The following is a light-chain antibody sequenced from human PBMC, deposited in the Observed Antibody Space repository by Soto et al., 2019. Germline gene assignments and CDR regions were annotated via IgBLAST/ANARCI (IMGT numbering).Light chain of an antibody. CDR1: QSVSSD. CDR3: QQYHEWPGT. CDR2: GAS. J-gene: IGKJ1*01. V-gene: IGKV3-15*01. Sequence: EIVMTQSPATLPVSPGERATLSCRASQSVSSDLAWYQQKPGQAPRLFMYGASTRATGIPARFSGSGSGTEFTLTISSLQSEDSAVYFCQQYHEWPGTFGQGTKVEIK.